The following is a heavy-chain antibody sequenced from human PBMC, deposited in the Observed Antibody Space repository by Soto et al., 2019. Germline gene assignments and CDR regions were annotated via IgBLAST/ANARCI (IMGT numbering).Heavy chain of an antibody. Sequence: DVHLLESGGDLVQPGGSLRLSCAASGFSFTNFAMSWVRQAPGKGLEWVSALSGSGGSTYYADSVKGRFTISRDNSKNTLYLQMNSLTADDTAVYYCAKVDYDYWGQGTLVTVSS. CDR3: AKVDYDY. CDR2: LSGSGGST. D-gene: IGHD3-16*01. CDR1: GFSFTNFA. J-gene: IGHJ4*02. V-gene: IGHV3-23*01.